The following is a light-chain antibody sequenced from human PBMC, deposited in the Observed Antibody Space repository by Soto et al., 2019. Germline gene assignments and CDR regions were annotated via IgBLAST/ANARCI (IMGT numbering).Light chain of an antibody. CDR3: QHYITWPRT. Sequence: EIVMTQSPATLSVSPGERATLSCRASQSVSSNLARYQQKPGQAPRLLISDASTRATDISARFSGSGSGTEFTLTISSLQSEDFAVYYCQHYITWPRTFGQGTKVEIK. J-gene: IGKJ1*01. CDR2: DAS. V-gene: IGKV3-15*01. CDR1: QSVSSN.